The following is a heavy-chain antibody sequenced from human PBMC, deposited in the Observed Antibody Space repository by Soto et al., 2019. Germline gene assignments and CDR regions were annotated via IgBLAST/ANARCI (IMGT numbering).Heavy chain of an antibody. J-gene: IGHJ5*02. CDR3: ARDIQIVATIHSWFDP. V-gene: IGHV1-69*06. D-gene: IGHD5-12*01. CDR1: GGTFSSYA. CDR2: IIPIFGTA. Sequence: QVQLVQSGAEVQKPGSSVKVSCKASGGTFSSYAISWVRQAPGQGLEWMGGIIPIFGTANYAQKFQGRVTITADKSTRTAYMELSSLRSEDTAVYYCARDIQIVATIHSWFDPWGQGTLVTVSS.